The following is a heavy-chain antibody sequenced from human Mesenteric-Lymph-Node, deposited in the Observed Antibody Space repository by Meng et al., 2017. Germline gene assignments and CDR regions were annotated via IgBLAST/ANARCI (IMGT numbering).Heavy chain of an antibody. V-gene: IGHV3-30*07. CDR3: ACSRTFDY. J-gene: IGHJ4*02. CDR1: GFTFNRYA. Sequence: QVQLVESGGGVVPPGRSLRVSCGGSGFTFNRYAMNWVRQAPGKGLEWVSVISYDGINKHYADSVKGRFTISRDNAKNTLYLQMNSLRAEDTAIYYCACSRTFDYWGQGTLVTVSS. D-gene: IGHD6-13*01. CDR2: ISYDGINK.